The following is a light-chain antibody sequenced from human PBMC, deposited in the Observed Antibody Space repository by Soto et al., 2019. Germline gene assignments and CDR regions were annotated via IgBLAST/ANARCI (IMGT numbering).Light chain of an antibody. CDR2: DPS. Sequence: DIQMTQSPSTLSASVGDRVTITCRASQSISSWLAWYQQKPGKAPKLLIYDPSSLESGVPSRVSGSGSGTEFTLTISSLQPDDFATYCCQQYNSYLYNFGQGTKLDLK. CDR1: QSISSW. J-gene: IGKJ2*01. CDR3: QQYNSYLYN. V-gene: IGKV1-5*01.